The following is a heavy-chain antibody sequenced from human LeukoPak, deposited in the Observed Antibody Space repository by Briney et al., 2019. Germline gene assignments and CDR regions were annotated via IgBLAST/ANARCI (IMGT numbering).Heavy chain of an antibody. CDR2: IKQDGSEK. CDR3: ARGVAGPHTFDL. Sequence: PGGSLRLSCAASGFTFSNYYMSWIRQAPGKGLEWVANIKQDGSEKYYVDSVKSRFTISRDNVKNSLYLQMNTLSAEDTALYYCARGVAGPHTFDLWGLGTMVSVSS. D-gene: IGHD6-19*01. CDR1: GFTFSNYY. V-gene: IGHV3-7*01. J-gene: IGHJ3*01.